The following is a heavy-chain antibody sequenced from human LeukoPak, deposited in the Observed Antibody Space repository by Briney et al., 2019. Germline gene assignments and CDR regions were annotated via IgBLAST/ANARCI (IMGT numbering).Heavy chain of an antibody. Sequence: GASVKVSCKASGYTFTGYYMHWVRQAPGQGLEWMGRINPNSGGTNYAQKFQGRVTMTRDTSISTAYMELSRLGSDDTAVYYCARDWGQWDHLEGVFDYWGQGTLVTVSS. CDR2: INPNSGGT. CDR1: GYTFTGYY. V-gene: IGHV1-2*06. D-gene: IGHD1-26*01. CDR3: ARDWGQWDHLEGVFDY. J-gene: IGHJ4*02.